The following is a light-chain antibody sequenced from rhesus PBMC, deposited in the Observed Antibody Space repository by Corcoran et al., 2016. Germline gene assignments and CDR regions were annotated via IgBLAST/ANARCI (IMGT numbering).Light chain of an antibody. CDR1: NSDIGGYNG. Sequence: QSALTQPPSVSKSLGQSVSISCTGTNSDIGGYNGVSWYQHHPGTAPRLLIYEVTKRPSGVSDRFSGSKSGNTASLTISGLQDEDEADYYCGSYRTGNTYIFGGGTRLTVL. J-gene: IGLJ1*01. CDR2: EVT. V-gene: IGLV2-38*01. CDR3: GSYRTGNTYI.